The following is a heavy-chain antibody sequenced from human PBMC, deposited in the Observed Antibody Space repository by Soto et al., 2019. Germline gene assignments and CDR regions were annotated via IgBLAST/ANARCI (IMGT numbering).Heavy chain of an antibody. CDR2: IHYNGNT. Sequence: PSETLSLTCTVSGDSISAYSWSWVRQPPGKGLEWIGNIHYNGNTKYNPSLKSRVSMSVYTSKNQFSLRLISVTAADTARYFCAREGNLGRWLQPLDFWGQGTLVTVSS. CDR3: AREGNLGRWLQPLDF. D-gene: IGHD5-12*01. J-gene: IGHJ4*02. V-gene: IGHV4-59*01. CDR1: GDSISAYS.